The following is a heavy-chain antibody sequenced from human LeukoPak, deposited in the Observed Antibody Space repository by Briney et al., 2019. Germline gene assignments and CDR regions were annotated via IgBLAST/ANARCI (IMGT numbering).Heavy chain of an antibody. V-gene: IGHV4-28*01. J-gene: IGHJ4*02. CDR1: GYSMSRSNW. CDR2: IYYSGST. D-gene: IGHD3-10*01. Sequence: SDTLSLTCAVSGYSMSRSNWWGWTRPPPGKGLEWIGYIYYSGSTYYNPSLKSRVTMSVDTSKNQSSLKLSSVTAVDTAVYYCARNLKEYYFDYWGQGTLVTVSS. CDR3: ARNLKEYYFDY.